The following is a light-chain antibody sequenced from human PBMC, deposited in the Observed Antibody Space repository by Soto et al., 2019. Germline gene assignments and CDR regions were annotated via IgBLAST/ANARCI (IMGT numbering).Light chain of an antibody. CDR2: ASS. Sequence: EVVMRQSPATLSVSPGEGATLSCRASQGIGDTLAWYQQKPGQAPRLLIYASSNRATGIPARFSGSGSGIDFTLTISSLEPEDFAVYYCQQRSNWPLTFGGGTRLEIK. V-gene: IGKV3-11*01. J-gene: IGKJ5*01. CDR3: QQRSNWPLT. CDR1: QGIGDT.